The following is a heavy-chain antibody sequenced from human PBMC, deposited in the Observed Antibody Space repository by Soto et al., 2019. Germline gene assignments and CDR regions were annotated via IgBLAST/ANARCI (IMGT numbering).Heavy chain of an antibody. D-gene: IGHD3-22*01. CDR2: IKNRGNP. Sequence: QVQLQQWGAGLLKPSETLSLTCAVYGGSFSDNYWSWIRQPPAKGPQWIGEIKNRGNPHHNPSLKSRVTISVDTSKNQCSLKLSSVPAADTAVYYCARGDDSTGSFSYYLMDVWGQGTTVTVSS. CDR3: ARGDDSTGSFSYYLMDV. J-gene: IGHJ6*02. V-gene: IGHV4-34*01. CDR1: GGSFSDNY.